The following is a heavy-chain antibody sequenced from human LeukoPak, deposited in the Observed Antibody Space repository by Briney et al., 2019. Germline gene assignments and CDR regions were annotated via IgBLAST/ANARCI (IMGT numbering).Heavy chain of an antibody. CDR2: INPSGGST. D-gene: IGHD4-17*01. V-gene: IGHV1-46*01. CDR1: GYTFTSYY. CDR3: ARDSLYGVVDY. Sequence: ASVKVSCTTSGYTFTSYYIHWVRQAPGQGLEWMGIINPSGGSTSYAQKFQGRVTMTRDTSTSIVYMYLSSLRSEDTAVYYCARDSLYGVVDYWGQGTLVTVSS. J-gene: IGHJ4*02.